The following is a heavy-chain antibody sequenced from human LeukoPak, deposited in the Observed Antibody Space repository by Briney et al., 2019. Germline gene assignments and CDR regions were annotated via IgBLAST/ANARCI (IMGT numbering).Heavy chain of an antibody. CDR1: GFTFSSYW. CDR2: ISSDGSST. D-gene: IGHD1-7*01. J-gene: IGHJ4*02. CDR3: ARDNNWNYPDY. V-gene: IGHV3-74*01. Sequence: GGSLRLSCAASGFTFSSYWMHWVRQAPGKGLVWVSRISSDGSSTRYADSVKGRFTISIDNAKNTLFLQMNSLRAEDTAVYYCARDNNWNYPDYWGQGTLVTVSS.